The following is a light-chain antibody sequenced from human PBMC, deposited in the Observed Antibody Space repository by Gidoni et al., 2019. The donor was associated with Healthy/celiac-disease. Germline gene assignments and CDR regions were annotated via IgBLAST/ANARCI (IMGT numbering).Light chain of an antibody. V-gene: IGLV3-9*01. CDR3: QVWDSSTVV. J-gene: IGLJ2*01. CDR2: RDS. CDR1: NIGSKN. Sequence: SYELTQPLSVSVALGQTARITCGGKNIGSKNVHWYQQKPGQAPVLVIYRDSNRPSGIPARFSGSNSGNTATLTISRAQAGDEADYSCQVWDSSTVVFGGGTKLTVL.